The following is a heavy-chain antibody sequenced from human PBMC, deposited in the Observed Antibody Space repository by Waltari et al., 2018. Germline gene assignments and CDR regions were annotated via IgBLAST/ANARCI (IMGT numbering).Heavy chain of an antibody. CDR2: ISSISSTI. CDR3: ARDRPTYYDFWSGYSNFDY. J-gene: IGHJ4*02. V-gene: IGHV3-48*01. CDR1: GFTFSSYS. D-gene: IGHD3-3*01. Sequence: EVQLVESGGGLVQPGGSLRLSCAASGFTFSSYSMNGVRQAPGKGLEWVSYISSISSTIYYADSVKGRFTISRDNAKNSLYLQMNSLRAEDTAVYYCARDRPTYYDFWSGYSNFDYWGQGTLVTVSS.